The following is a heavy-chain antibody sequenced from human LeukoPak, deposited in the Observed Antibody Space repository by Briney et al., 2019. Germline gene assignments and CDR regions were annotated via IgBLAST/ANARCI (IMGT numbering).Heavy chain of an antibody. Sequence: SVKVSCKASGGTFSSYAISWVRQAPGQGLEWMGRIIPILGIANYAQKFQGRVTITADKSTSTAYMELSSLRSEDTAVYYCARSVCSGGSCYFSPQHMFDYWGQGTLVTVSS. CDR3: ARSVCSGGSCYFSPQHMFDY. D-gene: IGHD2-15*01. CDR1: GGTFSSYA. J-gene: IGHJ4*02. V-gene: IGHV1-69*04. CDR2: IIPILGIA.